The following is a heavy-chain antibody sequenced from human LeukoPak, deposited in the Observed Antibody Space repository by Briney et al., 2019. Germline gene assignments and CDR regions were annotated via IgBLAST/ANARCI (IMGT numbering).Heavy chain of an antibody. D-gene: IGHD1-26*01. CDR1: GFTFSSYA. J-gene: IGHJ4*02. Sequence: GGSLRLSCAASGFTFSSYAMSWLRQAPVKGLEWVSAISGSGGTIYYADSVKGRFTISRDNSKNTLFLHMTSLRAEDTAVYYCAKDLTVGPTTPDYWGQGTLVTVSS. CDR3: AKDLTVGPTTPDY. CDR2: ISGSGGTI. V-gene: IGHV3-23*01.